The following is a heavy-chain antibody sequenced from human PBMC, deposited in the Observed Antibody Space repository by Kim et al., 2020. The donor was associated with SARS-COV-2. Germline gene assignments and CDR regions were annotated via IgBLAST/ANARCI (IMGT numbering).Heavy chain of an antibody. CDR2: INPNSGGT. J-gene: IGHJ4*01. CDR1: GYTFTGYY. D-gene: IGHD5-18*01. CDR3: AVRWAGGYSYGQTSYYFDY. V-gene: IGHV1-2*02. Sequence: ASVKVSCKASGYTFTGYYMHWVRQAPGQGLEWMGWINPNSGGTNYAQKFQGRVTMTRDTSISTAYMELSRLRSDDTAVYYCAVRWAGGYSYGQTSYYFDYWGQGTLVTVSS.